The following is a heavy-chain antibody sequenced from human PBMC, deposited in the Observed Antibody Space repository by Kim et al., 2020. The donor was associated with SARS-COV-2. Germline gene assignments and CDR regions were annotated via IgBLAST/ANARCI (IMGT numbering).Heavy chain of an antibody. D-gene: IGHD2-15*01. Sequence: SETLSLTCAVYGGSFSGYYWSWIRQPPGKGLEWIGEINHSGSTNYNPSLKSRVTISVDTSKNQFSLKLSSVTAADTAVYYCARDYCSGGSCYRGYYYYGMDVWGQGTTFTVSS. V-gene: IGHV4-34*01. CDR3: ARDYCSGGSCYRGYYYYGMDV. J-gene: IGHJ6*02. CDR2: INHSGST. CDR1: GGSFSGYY.